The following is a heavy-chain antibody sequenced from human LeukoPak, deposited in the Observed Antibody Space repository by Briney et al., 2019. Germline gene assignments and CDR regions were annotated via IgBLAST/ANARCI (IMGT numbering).Heavy chain of an antibody. CDR3: ARGRGLGVITPYSDS. D-gene: IGHD3-16*02. J-gene: IGHJ4*02. Sequence: SETLSLTCTVSGGSTSSDHWSWIRQPPEKGLEWIGCISYRGSTNYNPSLKSRVTISIDTSKRHFSLKLTSVTAADTAVYHCARGRGLGVITPYSDSWGQGTLVTVSS. V-gene: IGHV4-59*08. CDR2: ISYRGST. CDR1: GGSTSSDH.